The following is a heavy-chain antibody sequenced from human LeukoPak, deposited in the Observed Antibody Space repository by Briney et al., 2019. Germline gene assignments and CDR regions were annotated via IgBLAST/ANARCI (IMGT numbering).Heavy chain of an antibody. CDR1: GVSISSYS. D-gene: IGHD3-10*01. Sequence: AESLSLTCSVSGVSISSYSWSWIRQPAGKGLEWIGRIYTSGGTNYNPSLKSRVTMSVDTSKNQFSLKLSSVTAADTAVYYCARDRGSSWGRGTLVTVSS. CDR3: ARDRGSS. V-gene: IGHV4-4*07. CDR2: IYTSGGT. J-gene: IGHJ2*01.